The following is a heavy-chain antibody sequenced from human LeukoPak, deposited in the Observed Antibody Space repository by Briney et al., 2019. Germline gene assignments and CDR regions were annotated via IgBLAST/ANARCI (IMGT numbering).Heavy chain of an antibody. CDR1: GYTFTSYY. CDR2: INPNSGGT. J-gene: IGHJ4*02. Sequence: GASVKVSCKASGYTFTSYYMHWVRQAPGQGLEWMGWINPNSGGTNYAQKFQGRVTMTRDTSISTAYMELSRLRSDDTAVYYCARGASSGYSGYDPKIYYFDYWGQGTLVTVSS. V-gene: IGHV1-2*02. D-gene: IGHD5-12*01. CDR3: ARGASSGYSGYDPKIYYFDY.